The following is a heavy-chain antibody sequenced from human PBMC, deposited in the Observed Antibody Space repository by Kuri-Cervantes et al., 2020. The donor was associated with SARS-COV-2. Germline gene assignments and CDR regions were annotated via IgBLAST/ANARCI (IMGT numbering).Heavy chain of an antibody. V-gene: IGHV4-34*01. CDR1: GGSFSGYY. J-gene: IGHJ4*02. CDR3: ARVLPALGTD. Sequence: SETLSLTCAVYGGSFSGYYWSWIRQPPGKGLEWIGSIYYSGSTYYNPSLKSRVTISVDTSKNQFSLKLSSVTAADTAVYYCARVLPALGTDWGQGTLVTVSS. CDR2: IYYSGST. D-gene: IGHD2-2*01.